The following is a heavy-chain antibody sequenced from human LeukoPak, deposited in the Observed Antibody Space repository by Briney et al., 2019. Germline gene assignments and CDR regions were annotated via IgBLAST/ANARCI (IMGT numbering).Heavy chain of an antibody. CDR3: ARATGLLTYTYHFDY. Sequence: PSETLSLTCTVSGGSISSYYWSWIRQPPGKGLEWIGYIYYSGSTNYNPSLKSRVTISVDTSKNQFSLKLSSVTAADTAVYYCARATGLLTYTYHFDYWGQGTLVTVSS. CDR1: GGSISSYY. V-gene: IGHV4-59*01. J-gene: IGHJ4*02. D-gene: IGHD2/OR15-2a*01. CDR2: IYYSGST.